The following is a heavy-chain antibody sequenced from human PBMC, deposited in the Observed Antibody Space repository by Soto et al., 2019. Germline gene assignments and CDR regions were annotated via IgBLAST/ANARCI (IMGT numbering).Heavy chain of an antibody. CDR1: GFTVSSHA. J-gene: IGHJ3*02. D-gene: IGHD2-15*01. CDR3: APHVSCSGGSCQYDAFAI. V-gene: IGHV3-23*01. CDR2: ITADGGT. Sequence: EVQVLESGGGLVQPGGSLRLSCEGSGFTVSSHAMTWFRQAPGKGPEWVSTITADGGTYYADSVKGRFAMSRDTSESTLYLKMNSMGAEDTAAYYCAPHVSCSGGSCQYDAFAIRGQGTMVTVSS.